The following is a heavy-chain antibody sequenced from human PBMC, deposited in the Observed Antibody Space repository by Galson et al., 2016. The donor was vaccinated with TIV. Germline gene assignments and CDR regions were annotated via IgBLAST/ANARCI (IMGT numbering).Heavy chain of an antibody. Sequence: SVKVSCKASGYTFSDYYMHWVRQAPGQGLEWMGWINPNTGGTNYAQKFQGWVSMTRDTSINTAYMELSRLKSDDTAVCYCAKDRNTAFDSYYYYYGMDVWGQGTTVTVSS. CDR3: AKDRNTAFDSYYYYYGMDV. CDR2: INPNTGGT. CDR1: GYTFSDYY. J-gene: IGHJ6*02. D-gene: IGHD5-18*01. V-gene: IGHV1-2*04.